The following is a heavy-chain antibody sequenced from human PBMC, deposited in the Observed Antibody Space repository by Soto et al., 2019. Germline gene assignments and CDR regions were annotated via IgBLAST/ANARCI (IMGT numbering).Heavy chain of an antibody. CDR2: IYYSGST. CDR1: GGSISSYY. D-gene: IGHD6-13*01. Sequence: QVQLQESGPGLVKPSETLSLTCTVSGGSISSYYWSWIRQPPGKGLEWIGYIYYSGSTNYNPSLKSRVTISVDTSKNQLSLKLSSVTAADTAVYYCARDRLYSSSGYEGTYNWFDPWGQGTLVTVSS. V-gene: IGHV4-59*01. J-gene: IGHJ5*02. CDR3: ARDRLYSSSGYEGTYNWFDP.